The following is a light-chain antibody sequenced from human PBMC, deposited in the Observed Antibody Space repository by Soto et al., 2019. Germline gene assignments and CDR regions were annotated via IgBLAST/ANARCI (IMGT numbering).Light chain of an antibody. CDR2: DIS. CDR1: QIVSNV. Sequence: DIQMTQSPSTLSASVGDRVTITCRAIQIVSNVLAWFQQKPGRAPKLLIFDISNLASGVPSRFSGSGSGSATEFTLTISSLQPDDSATYYCQQYYSYPWTFGQGTRLEIK. CDR3: QQYYSYPWT. V-gene: IGKV1-5*01. J-gene: IGKJ5*01.